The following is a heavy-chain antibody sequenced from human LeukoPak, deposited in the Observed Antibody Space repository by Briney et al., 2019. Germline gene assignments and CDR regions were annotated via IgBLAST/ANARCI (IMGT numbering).Heavy chain of an antibody. D-gene: IGHD6-13*01. CDR3: VRGQATAWGLDY. V-gene: IGHV3-74*01. Sequence: PTGGSLRLSCAASGFTFSSNWMHWVRQAPGRGLVWVSHISTDARTITYADFVKGRFTISRDNAKNTVYLQMNSLRAGDTALYYCVRGQATAWGLDYWGQGTLVTVSS. CDR2: ISTDARTI. CDR1: GFTFSSNW. J-gene: IGHJ4*02.